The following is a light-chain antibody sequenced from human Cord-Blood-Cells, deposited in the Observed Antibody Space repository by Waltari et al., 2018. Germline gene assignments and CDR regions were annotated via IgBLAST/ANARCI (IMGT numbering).Light chain of an antibody. CDR1: QGVSSY. Sequence: EIVLTQSPATLSLSPGARATLSCRASQGVSSYLAWYQQQPGQAPRLLIYDASNRATGIPARFSGSGSGTDFTLTISSLEPEDFAVYYCQQRSNWPRTFGQGTKVEIK. J-gene: IGKJ1*01. CDR3: QQRSNWPRT. V-gene: IGKV3-11*01. CDR2: DAS.